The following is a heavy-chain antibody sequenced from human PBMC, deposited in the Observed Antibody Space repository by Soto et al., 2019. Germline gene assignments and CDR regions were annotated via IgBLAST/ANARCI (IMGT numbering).Heavy chain of an antibody. D-gene: IGHD2-15*01. CDR3: AHAGDFDLLSFDR. Sequence: QITLKESGPPLVRPAQTLTLTCAFSGFSLTTTRMGVAWIRQPPGKALEWLALIYWDDDKRYSPSLKNRLTDSEDTSTNRVVLTITNISPDDTGTYFCAHAGDFDLLSFDRWGPGTLVTVSS. CDR2: IYWDDDK. V-gene: IGHV2-5*02. J-gene: IGHJ4*02. CDR1: GFSLTTTRMG.